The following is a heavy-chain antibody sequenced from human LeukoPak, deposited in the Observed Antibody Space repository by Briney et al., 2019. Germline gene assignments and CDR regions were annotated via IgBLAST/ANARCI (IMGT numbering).Heavy chain of an antibody. CDR1: GFTVSSNY. CDR2: ISSSSSTI. Sequence: SGGSLRLSCAASGFTVSSNYMSWVRQAPGKGLEWVSYISSSSSTIYYADSVKGRFTISRDNSKNTLYLQMNSLRAEDTAVYYCARASRPSMVRGALLFDPWGQGTLVTVSS. CDR3: ARASRPSMVRGALLFDP. D-gene: IGHD3-10*01. V-gene: IGHV3-48*01. J-gene: IGHJ5*02.